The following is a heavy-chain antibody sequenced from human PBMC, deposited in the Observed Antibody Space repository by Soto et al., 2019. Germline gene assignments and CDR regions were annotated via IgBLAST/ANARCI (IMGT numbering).Heavy chain of an antibody. CDR2: IEKDGTVT. CDR3: ARYENSGPAVR. J-gene: IGHJ4*02. V-gene: IGHV3-7*01. Sequence: LRRSFSACRFTLRHHDMTRVRQAPGKALHWVANIEKDGTVTYYVDSVKGRFTISRDNAKNSLHLQMTSLKAEDTAVYYGARYENSGPAVRWDQGTLVTISS. D-gene: IGHD1-26*01. CDR1: RFTLRHHD.